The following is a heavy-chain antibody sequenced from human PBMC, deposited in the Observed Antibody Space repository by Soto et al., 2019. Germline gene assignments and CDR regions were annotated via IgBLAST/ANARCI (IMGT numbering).Heavy chain of an antibody. J-gene: IGHJ4*02. CDR3: VKVLARGVGVPRFYFDS. CDR1: GVTFSNSW. CDR2: INADGTST. Sequence: PGGSLRLSCAASGVTFSNSWMHWVRQVSGKGLEWVSRINADGTSTSYADSVKGRFTISRDNAKNTLYLHVNSLRAEDTAVYYCVKVLARGVGVPRFYFDSWGQGALVTVPQ. D-gene: IGHD2-2*01. V-gene: IGHV3-74*01.